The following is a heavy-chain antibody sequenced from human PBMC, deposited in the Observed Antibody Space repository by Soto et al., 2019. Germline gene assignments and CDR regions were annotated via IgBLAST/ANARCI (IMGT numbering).Heavy chain of an antibody. V-gene: IGHV3-30*18. Sequence: QVQLVESGGGVVQPGRSLRLSCAASGFTFSSYGMHWVRQAPGKGLEWVALISYDGSNKYYADSVKGRFTISRDQSKNMLYLQMNSLRAEDTAVYYCAKDASAKLWFGESPDYWGQGTLVTVSS. CDR1: GFTFSSYG. D-gene: IGHD3-10*01. CDR3: AKDASAKLWFGESPDY. CDR2: ISYDGSNK. J-gene: IGHJ4*02.